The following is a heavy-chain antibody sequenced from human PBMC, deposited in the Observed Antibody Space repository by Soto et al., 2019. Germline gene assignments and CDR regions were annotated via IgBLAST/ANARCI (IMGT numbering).Heavy chain of an antibody. V-gene: IGHV6-1*01. CDR2: TYYRSNWYT. J-gene: IGHJ4*02. CDR3: ARGSYYSGWV. Sequence: PSQTLSLTCAISGDSVSSTSTAWSWIRQSPSRGLEWLGRTYYRSNWYTDYAVSVKSRITISPDTSKNQFSLRLNSVTPEDTAVYYCARGSYYSGWVWGQGTLVPVSS. D-gene: IGHD6-19*01. CDR1: GDSVSSTSTA.